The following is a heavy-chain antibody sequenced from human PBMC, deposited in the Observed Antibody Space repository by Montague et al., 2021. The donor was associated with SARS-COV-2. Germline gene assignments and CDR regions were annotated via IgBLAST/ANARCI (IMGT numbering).Heavy chain of an antibody. CDR3: ARTYSGTYFDYFDY. CDR1: GFTFLSYA. Sequence: SLRLSCAASGFTFLSYAIHWVRQAPDKGLEWVAVISYVGNNKYYADSVKGRFTISRDNSKNTLFLQMNSLKPEDTAVYYCARTYSGTYFDYFDYWGQGTLVTVSS. J-gene: IGHJ4*02. V-gene: IGHV3-30*01. CDR2: ISYVGNNK. D-gene: IGHD1-26*01.